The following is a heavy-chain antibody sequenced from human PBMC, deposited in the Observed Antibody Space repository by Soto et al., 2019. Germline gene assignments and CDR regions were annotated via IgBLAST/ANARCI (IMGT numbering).Heavy chain of an antibody. Sequence: EVQLVESGGGLVKPGGSLRLSCAASGFTFGTHSMNWVRRPPGKGLEWFSYFTSSSVTMYADSVRGRFTISRDNAKNSLYLQMNGLRAEDTAVYFCVGEVGFQLIYWGQGTLVTVSS. CDR3: VGEVGFQLIY. CDR2: FTSSSVTM. J-gene: IGHJ4*02. D-gene: IGHD2-2*01. CDR1: GFTFGTHS. V-gene: IGHV3-48*01.